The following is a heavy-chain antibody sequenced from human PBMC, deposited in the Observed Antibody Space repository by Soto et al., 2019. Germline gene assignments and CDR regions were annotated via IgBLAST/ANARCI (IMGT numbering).Heavy chain of an antibody. CDR1: GFTFSSYG. V-gene: IGHV3-30*18. J-gene: IGHJ4*02. Sequence: QVQLVESGGGVVQPGRSLRPSCAASGFTFSSYGMHWVRQAPGKGLEWVAVISYDGSEKYYADSVKGRFTISRDNSKNTLNLQMNSLRADDTAVYYCAKALGELSPESYDYWGQGTLITVSS. D-gene: IGHD3-16*02. CDR3: AKALGELSPESYDY. CDR2: ISYDGSEK.